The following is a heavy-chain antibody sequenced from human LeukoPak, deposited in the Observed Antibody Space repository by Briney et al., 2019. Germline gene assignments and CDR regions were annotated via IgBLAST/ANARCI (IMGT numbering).Heavy chain of an antibody. J-gene: IGHJ4*01. CDR3: ARGKSRGSHIDY. CDR2: IYHSGST. CDR1: GYSISSDYY. Sequence: SETLSLTCTVSGYSISSDYYWGWIRQPPGKGLEWIGSIYHSGSTYYKPSLKSRVTISVDTSKNQFSLRLRSVTAADTAVYYCARGKSRGSHIDYWGHGTLVTVSS. D-gene: IGHD1-26*01. V-gene: IGHV4-38-2*02.